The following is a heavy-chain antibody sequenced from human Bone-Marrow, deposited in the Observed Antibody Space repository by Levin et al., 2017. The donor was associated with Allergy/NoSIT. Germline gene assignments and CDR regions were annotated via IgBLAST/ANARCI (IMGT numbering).Heavy chain of an antibody. CDR2: IYHTGSS. D-gene: IGHD6-13*01. J-gene: IGHJ6*02. CDR3: ARETGITAAGDYYGMDV. Sequence: SETLSLTCTVSGGSLSSGDYYWSWIRQPPGKGLEWIGYIYHTGSSHYNPSLNSRGIMSVDTSKNQFSLKLKSVTAADTAVYYCARETGITAAGDYYGMDVWGQGTTVTVSS. V-gene: IGHV4-30-4*01. CDR1: GGSLSSGDYY.